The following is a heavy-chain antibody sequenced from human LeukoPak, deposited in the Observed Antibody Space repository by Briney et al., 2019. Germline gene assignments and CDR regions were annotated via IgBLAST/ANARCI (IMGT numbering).Heavy chain of an antibody. D-gene: IGHD2-8*01. CDR2: IRYDGNNE. V-gene: IGHV3-30*02. CDR3: AKDGGPRFGVGYYYMDV. Sequence: GGSLRLSCAASGFTFSSYAMHWVRQAPGKGLEWVASIRYDGNNEYYADSVKGRFTISRDNSKNTLYLQMNSLRVEDTAVYNCAKDGGPRFGVGYYYMDVWGKGTTVTVSS. J-gene: IGHJ6*03. CDR1: GFTFSSYA.